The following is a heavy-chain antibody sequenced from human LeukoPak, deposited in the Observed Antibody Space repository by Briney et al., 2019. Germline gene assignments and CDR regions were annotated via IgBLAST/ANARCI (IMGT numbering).Heavy chain of an antibody. CDR2: IYYSGST. D-gene: IGHD3-10*01. V-gene: IGHV4-59*12. CDR1: GGSISSYY. Sequence: SETLSLTCTVSGGSISSYYWSWIRQPPGKGLEWIGYIYYSGSTNYNPSLKSRVTISVDTSKNQFSLKLSSVTAADTAVYYCARDRAVRGVIIISEGWFDPWGQGTLVTVSS. CDR3: ARDRAVRGVIIISEGWFDP. J-gene: IGHJ5*02.